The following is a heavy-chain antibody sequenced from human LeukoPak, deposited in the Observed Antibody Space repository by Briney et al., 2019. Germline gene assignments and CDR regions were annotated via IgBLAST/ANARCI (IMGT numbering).Heavy chain of an antibody. CDR3: AGDRRDNTYYYYGMDV. CDR1: GFTFSSYW. D-gene: IGHD1-1*01. CDR2: IKQDGSEK. V-gene: IGHV3-7*01. Sequence: PGGSLRLSCAASGFTFSSYWMSWVRQAPGKGLEWVANIKQDGSEKYYVDSVKGRFTISRDNAKNSLYLQMNSLRAEDTAVYYCAGDRRDNTYYYYGMDVWGQGTTVTVSS. J-gene: IGHJ6*02.